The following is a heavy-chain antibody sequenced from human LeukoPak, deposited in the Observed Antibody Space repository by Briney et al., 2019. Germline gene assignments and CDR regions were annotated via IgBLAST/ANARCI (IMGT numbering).Heavy chain of an antibody. Sequence: SETLSLTCTVSGGSISSGSYYWSWIRQPAGKGLGWIGRIYTSGSTNYNPSLKSRVTISVDTSKNQFSLKLSSVTAADTAVYYCAPIIDSLITWGGQGTLVTVSS. V-gene: IGHV4-61*02. CDR2: IYTSGST. CDR3: APIIDSLITW. J-gene: IGHJ4*02. D-gene: IGHD7-27*01. CDR1: GGSISSGSYY.